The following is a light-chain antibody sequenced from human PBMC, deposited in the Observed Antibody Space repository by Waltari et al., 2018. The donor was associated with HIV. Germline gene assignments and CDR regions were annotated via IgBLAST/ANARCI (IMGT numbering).Light chain of an antibody. V-gene: IGKV3-20*01. CDR1: QSVGSNY. CDR3: QQYGSSPLFT. CDR2: GAS. J-gene: IGKJ3*01. Sequence: EIVLTQSPGTLSLSLGERATLSCRASQSVGSNYLAWYQQKPGQAPRLLIYGASSRATGIPDRFSGSGSGTDFTLTISRLEPEDFAVYYCQQYGSSPLFTFGPGTKVDIK.